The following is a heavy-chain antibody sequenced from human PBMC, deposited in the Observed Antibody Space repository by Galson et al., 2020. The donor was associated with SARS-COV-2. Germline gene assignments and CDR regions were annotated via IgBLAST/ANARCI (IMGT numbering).Heavy chain of an antibody. V-gene: IGHV2-5*02. CDR3: VPRNLNIAAAGIRY. D-gene: IGHD6-13*01. Sequence: SGPTLVKPTQTLTLTCTFSGFSLSTSGVGVGWIRQPPGKALEWLALIYWDDDKRYSPSLKSRLSITKDTSKNQVVLTMTNMDPVETATYYCVPRNLNIAAAGIRYWGQGTLVTVSS. J-gene: IGHJ4*02. CDR2: IYWDDDK. CDR1: GFSLSTSGVG.